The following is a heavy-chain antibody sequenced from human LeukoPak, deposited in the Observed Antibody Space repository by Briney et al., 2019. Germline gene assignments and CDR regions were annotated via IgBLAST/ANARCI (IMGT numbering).Heavy chain of an antibody. CDR3: ARPMVIAAAVPAVFDR. J-gene: IGHJ5*02. CDR2: IYYSGST. Sequence: SETLSLTCTVSGGSISSSSYYWGWIRQPPGKGLEWIGSIYYSGSTYYNPSLKSRVTISVDTSKNQFSLKLSSVTAADTAVYYCARPMVIAAAVPAVFDRWGQGTLVTVSS. CDR1: GGSISSSSYY. D-gene: IGHD6-13*01. V-gene: IGHV4-39*01.